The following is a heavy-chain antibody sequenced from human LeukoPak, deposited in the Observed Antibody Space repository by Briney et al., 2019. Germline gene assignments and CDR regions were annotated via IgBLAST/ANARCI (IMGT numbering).Heavy chain of an antibody. J-gene: IGHJ4*02. CDR1: GFTFSSYG. CDR2: ISGSGGST. D-gene: IGHD3-3*01. Sequence: GGSLRLSCAASGFTFSSYGMHWVRQAPGKGLEWVSAISGSGGSTYYADSVKGRFTISRDNSKNTLYLQMNSLRAEDTAVYYCAKAIFGVVSGGFDYWGQGTLVTVSS. CDR3: AKAIFGVVSGGFDY. V-gene: IGHV3-23*01.